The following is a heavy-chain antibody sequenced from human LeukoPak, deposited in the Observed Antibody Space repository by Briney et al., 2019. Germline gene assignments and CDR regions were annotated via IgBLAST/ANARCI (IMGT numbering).Heavy chain of an antibody. CDR1: GFTFGGYW. V-gene: IGHV3-7*01. CDR3: ARDRDFYVADN. Sequence: PGGSLRLSCVASGFTFGGYWMSWVRQAPGKGLEWVANIMKDGSTKKYVDSVKGRFTISRDNAKNSLYLQMNSLRVEDTAVYYCARDRDFYVADNWGQGTQLIVSS. CDR2: IMKDGSTK. D-gene: IGHD2-21*02. J-gene: IGHJ4*02.